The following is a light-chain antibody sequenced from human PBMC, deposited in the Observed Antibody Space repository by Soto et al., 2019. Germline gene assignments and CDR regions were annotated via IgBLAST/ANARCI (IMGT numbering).Light chain of an antibody. CDR2: GAS. Sequence: EIVMTQSPATLSVSPGERATLSCRASQSVSNNLAWYQQKLGQAPRLLIYGASTRATGIPARFSGSGSGTEFTLTISSLQSEDFALYYCHQYNNWPPRDTFGQGTKLEIK. V-gene: IGKV3D-15*01. CDR1: QSVSNN. CDR3: HQYNNWPPRDT. J-gene: IGKJ2*01.